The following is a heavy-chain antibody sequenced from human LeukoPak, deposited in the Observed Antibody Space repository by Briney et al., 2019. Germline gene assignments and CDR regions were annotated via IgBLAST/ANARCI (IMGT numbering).Heavy chain of an antibody. Sequence: PGGSLRLYCAASGFTFSDYYMSWIRQAPGKGLEWVSYISSSGSTIYYADSVKGRFTISRDNAKNSLYLQMNSLRAEDTAVYYCAREYQLLGGVNWFDPWGQGTLVTVSS. J-gene: IGHJ5*02. CDR3: AREYQLLGGVNWFDP. D-gene: IGHD2-2*01. CDR2: ISSSGSTI. V-gene: IGHV3-11*01. CDR1: GFTFSDYY.